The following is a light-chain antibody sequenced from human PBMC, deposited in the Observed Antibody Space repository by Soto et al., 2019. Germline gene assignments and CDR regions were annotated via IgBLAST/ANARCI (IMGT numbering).Light chain of an antibody. CDR2: DTS. CDR3: QQYNNWPPWT. CDR1: QSVSSY. Sequence: EILMTQSPATLSVSPGERATLSCRASQSVSSYLAWYQQKPGQAPRLLIYDTSTRATGIPARFSGSGSGTEFTLTISSLQSEDFAVYYCQQYNNWPPWTFGQGTKVDIK. V-gene: IGKV3-15*01. J-gene: IGKJ1*01.